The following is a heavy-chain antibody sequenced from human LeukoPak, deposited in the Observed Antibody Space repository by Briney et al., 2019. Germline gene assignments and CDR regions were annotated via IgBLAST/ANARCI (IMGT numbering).Heavy chain of an antibody. CDR3: AKDITIFGVVENWFDP. Sequence: GGSLRLSCTASGFTFGDYAMSWVRQAPGKGLEWVSAISGSGGSTYYADSVKGRFTISRDNSKNTLYLQMNSLRAEDTAVYYCAKDITIFGVVENWFDPWGQGTLVTVSS. D-gene: IGHD3-3*01. V-gene: IGHV3-23*01. CDR2: ISGSGGST. CDR1: GFTFGDYA. J-gene: IGHJ5*02.